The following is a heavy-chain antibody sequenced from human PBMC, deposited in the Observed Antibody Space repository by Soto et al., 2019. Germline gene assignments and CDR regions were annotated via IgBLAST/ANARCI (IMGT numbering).Heavy chain of an antibody. CDR2: IYPGDSDT. CDR3: ARIGGRWLQLRPAAFDI. Sequence: GESLKISCKGSGYSFTSYWIGWVRQMPGKGLEWMGIIYPGDSDTRYSPSFQGQVTISADKSISTAYLQWSSLKASDTAMYYCARIGGRWLQLRPAAFDIWGQGTMVTVSS. D-gene: IGHD5-12*01. V-gene: IGHV5-51*01. J-gene: IGHJ3*02. CDR1: GYSFTSYW.